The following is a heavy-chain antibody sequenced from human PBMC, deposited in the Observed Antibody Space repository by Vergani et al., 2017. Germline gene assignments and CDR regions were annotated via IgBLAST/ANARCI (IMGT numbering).Heavy chain of an antibody. D-gene: IGHD6-19*01. CDR2: INHSGST. CDR3: SRGGRQWLGRTYFDY. Sequence: QVQLQQWGAGLLKPSETLSLTCAVCGGSFSGYYWSWIRQPPGKGLEWIGEINHSGSTNYNPSLKSRVPISVDTSKTQFSLKLSSVTAADTAVYYRSRGGRQWLGRTYFDYWGQGTLVTVSS. V-gene: IGHV4-34*01. J-gene: IGHJ4*02. CDR1: GGSFSGYY.